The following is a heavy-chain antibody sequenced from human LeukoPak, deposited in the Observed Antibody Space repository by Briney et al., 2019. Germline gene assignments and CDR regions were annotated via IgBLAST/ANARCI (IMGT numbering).Heavy chain of an antibody. J-gene: IGHJ6*02. CDR2: ISAYNGNT. Sequence: ASVKVSCKASGYTFTSYGISWVRQAPGQGLEWMGWISAYNGNTNYAQKLQGRVTMTTDTSTSTAYMELRSLRSGDTAVYYCARGGWGTTIFGNGMDVWGQGTTVTVSS. CDR1: GYTFTSYG. D-gene: IGHD3-3*01. V-gene: IGHV1-18*01. CDR3: ARGGWGTTIFGNGMDV.